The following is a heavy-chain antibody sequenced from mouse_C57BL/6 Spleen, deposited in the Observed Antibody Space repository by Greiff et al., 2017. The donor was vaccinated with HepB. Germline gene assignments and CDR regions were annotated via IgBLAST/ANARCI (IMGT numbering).Heavy chain of an antibody. D-gene: IGHD1-1*01. CDR1: GYTFTSYW. V-gene: IGHV1-50*01. CDR2: IDPSDSYT. CDR3: ATYGTYFDY. Sequence: VQLQQPGAELVKPGASVKLSCKASGYTFTSYWMQWVKQRPGQGLEWIGEIDPSDSYTNYNQKFTGKATLTVDTSSITAYMQLSSLTSEDSAVYYCATYGTYFDYWGQGTTLTVSS. J-gene: IGHJ2*01.